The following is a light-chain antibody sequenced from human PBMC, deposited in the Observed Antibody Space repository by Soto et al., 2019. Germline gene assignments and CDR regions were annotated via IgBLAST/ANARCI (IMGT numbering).Light chain of an antibody. Sequence: QSVLTQPASVSGSPGQSITISCTGTSSDVGAYNYVSWYQQHPGNAPKLMIYDVSNRPSGVSNRFSGSKSDNTASLTISGLQAEDEAAYYCSSYTRSSPLVFGGGTKLTVL. V-gene: IGLV2-14*03. J-gene: IGLJ2*01. CDR3: SSYTRSSPLV. CDR2: DVS. CDR1: SSDVGAYNY.